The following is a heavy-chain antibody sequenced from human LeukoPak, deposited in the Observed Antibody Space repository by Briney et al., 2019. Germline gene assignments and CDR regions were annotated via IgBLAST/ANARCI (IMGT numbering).Heavy chain of an antibody. V-gene: IGHV4-59*12. J-gene: IGHJ6*03. D-gene: IGHD3-10*01. Sequence: PSETLSLTCTVSGGSINGYYWSWIRQSPEKGLERIGYIYYRGSTNYNPSLKSRVTMSVDTSKNQFSLNLSSVTAADTAVYYCARESSGSYYNPQGYMDVWGKGTTVTVSS. CDR2: IYYRGST. CDR3: ARESSGSYYNPQGYMDV. CDR1: GGSINGYY.